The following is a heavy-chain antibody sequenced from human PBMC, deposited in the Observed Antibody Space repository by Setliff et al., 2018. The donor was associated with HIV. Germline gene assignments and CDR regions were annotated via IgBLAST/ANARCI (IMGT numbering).Heavy chain of an antibody. D-gene: IGHD5-12*01. V-gene: IGHV3-23*01. Sequence: PGGSLRLSCAASGFTFSSFAMSWVRQTPGKGLETVSVIRGSGTFTSYADSVKGWFTISRDNSKNTLYLQMNSLRAEDTAVYYCAKDLRGYSGYNGYWGQGTLVTVSS. CDR2: IRGSGTFT. CDR1: GFTFSSFA. CDR3: AKDLRGYSGYNGY. J-gene: IGHJ4*02.